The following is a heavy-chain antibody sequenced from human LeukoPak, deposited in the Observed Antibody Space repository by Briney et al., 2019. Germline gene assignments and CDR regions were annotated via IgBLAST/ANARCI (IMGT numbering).Heavy chain of an antibody. Sequence: GGSLRPSCAASGFTVSRNYMSWVRQAPGKGLEWVSFIYGGGSKYYADSVKGRFTISRDNPKNSLYLQMNSLRVEDTALYYCAKDIGRVDTASTYMDVWGKGTTVTISS. CDR2: IYGGGSK. CDR1: GFTVSRNY. V-gene: IGHV3-53*05. J-gene: IGHJ6*03. CDR3: AKDIGRVDTASTYMDV. D-gene: IGHD5-18*01.